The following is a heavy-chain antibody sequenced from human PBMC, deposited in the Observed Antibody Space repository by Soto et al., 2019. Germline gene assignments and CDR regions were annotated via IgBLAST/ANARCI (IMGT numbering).Heavy chain of an antibody. V-gene: IGHV2-26*01. J-gene: IGHJ2*01. CDR3: ARTAPYSSGWYEPWYFDL. Sequence: QVTLKESGPVLVKPTETLTLTCTVSGFSLSNARMGVSWIRQPPGKALEWLAHIFSNDEKSYSTSLKSRLTNSKDTSKSQVVLTMTNMDPVDTATYYCARTAPYSSGWYEPWYFDLWGRGTLVTVSS. CDR2: IFSNDEK. CDR1: GFSLSNARMG. D-gene: IGHD6-19*01.